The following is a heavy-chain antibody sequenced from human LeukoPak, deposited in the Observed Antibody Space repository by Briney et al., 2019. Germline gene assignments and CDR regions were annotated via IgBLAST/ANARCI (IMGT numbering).Heavy chain of an antibody. J-gene: IGHJ6*04. D-gene: IGHD2-15*01. V-gene: IGHV1-69*06. CDR3: ARGAGCSGGSCYYPRYYYGMDV. Sequence: ASVKVSCKASGGTFSSYATSWVRQAPGQGLEWMGGIIPIFGTANYAQKFQGRVTITADKSTSTAYMELSSLRSEDTAVYYCARGAGCSGGSCYYPRYYYGMDVWGKGTTVIVSS. CDR1: GGTFSSYA. CDR2: IIPIFGTA.